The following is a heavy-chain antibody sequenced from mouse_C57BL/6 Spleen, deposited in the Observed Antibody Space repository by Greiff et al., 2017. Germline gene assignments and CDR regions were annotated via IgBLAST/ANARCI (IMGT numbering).Heavy chain of an antibody. V-gene: IGHV1-55*01. CDR3: ARFLWDEDFDY. Sequence: QVHVKQPGAELVKPGASVKMSCKASGYTFTSYWITWVKQRPGQGLEWIGDIYPGSGSTNYNEKFKSKATLTVDTSSSTAYMQLSSLTSEDSAVYYCARFLWDEDFDYWGQGTTLTVSS. CDR1: GYTFTSYW. CDR2: IYPGSGST. D-gene: IGHD4-1*01. J-gene: IGHJ2*01.